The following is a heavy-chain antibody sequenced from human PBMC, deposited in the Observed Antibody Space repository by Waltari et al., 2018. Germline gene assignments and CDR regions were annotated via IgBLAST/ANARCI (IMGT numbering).Heavy chain of an antibody. V-gene: IGHV3-7*02. CDR1: GFTFRNYW. Sequence: VQLVESGGGLVQPGGSLRLSCAASGFTFRNYWMSWVRRAPGKGLEWVANIMQDGGDILDVDAVRGRFTVSRDNAKNALHRQMNSLRADDTALYYCAKIDTSLGYGMDVWGQGATVTVSS. CDR2: IMQDGGDI. J-gene: IGHJ6*02. D-gene: IGHD7-27*01. CDR3: AKIDTSLGYGMDV.